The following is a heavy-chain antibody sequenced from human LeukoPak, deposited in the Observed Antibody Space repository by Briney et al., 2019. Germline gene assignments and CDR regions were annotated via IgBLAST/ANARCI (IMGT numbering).Heavy chain of an antibody. CDR1: GGSISSNY. D-gene: IGHD1-26*01. CDR2: IYYSGST. V-gene: IGHV4-59*01. Sequence: SETLSLTCTVSGGSISSNYWSWIRQPPGKGLEWIGYIYYSGSTNYNPSLKSRVTISVDTSKDQFSLRLNSVTAADTAVYYCARGANSGSYRNWFDPWGQGTLVTVSS. CDR3: ARGANSGSYRNWFDP. J-gene: IGHJ5*02.